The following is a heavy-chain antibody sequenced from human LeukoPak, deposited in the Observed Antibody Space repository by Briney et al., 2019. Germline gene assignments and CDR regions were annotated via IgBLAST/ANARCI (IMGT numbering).Heavy chain of an antibody. J-gene: IGHJ4*02. V-gene: IGHV3-7*01. Sequence: PGGSLRLSCAASGFTFSTYWMTWVRQAPGKGLEWVANIKEDGNEKYYVDSVKGRFTISRDNAKNSLYLQMNTLRAEDTAVYYCTRDTGCSGGTCYSFYDSWGQGTLVTVSS. D-gene: IGHD2-15*01. CDR2: IKEDGNEK. CDR3: TRDTGCSGGTCYSFYDS. CDR1: GFTFSTYW.